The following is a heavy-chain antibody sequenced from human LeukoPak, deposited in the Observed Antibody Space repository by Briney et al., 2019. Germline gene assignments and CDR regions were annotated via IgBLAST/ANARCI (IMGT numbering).Heavy chain of an antibody. CDR3: ARGIVVVTASGDAFDI. Sequence: PGGSLRLSCAASGFTFSSYAMSWVRQAPGKGLEWVSVIYSGGSTYYADSVKGRFTISRHNSKNTLYLQMNSLRAEDAAVYYCARGIVVVTASGDAFDIWGQGTMVTVSS. V-gene: IGHV3-53*04. CDR1: GFTFSSYA. J-gene: IGHJ3*02. D-gene: IGHD2-21*02. CDR2: IYSGGST.